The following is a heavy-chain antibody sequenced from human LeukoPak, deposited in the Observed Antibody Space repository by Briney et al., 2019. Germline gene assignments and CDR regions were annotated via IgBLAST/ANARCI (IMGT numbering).Heavy chain of an antibody. D-gene: IGHD2-2*01. J-gene: IGHJ6*03. CDR3: VKVLSSTSASPPLTYYYYYYMDV. CDR1: GGSISSSSYY. CDR2: IYYSGST. V-gene: IGHV4-39*01. Sequence: SETLSLTCTVSGGSISSSSYYWGWIRQPPGKGLEWIGSIYYSGSTYYNPSLKSRVTISVDTSTNQFSLKLSSVTAADTAVYYCVKVLSSTSASPPLTYYYYYYMDVWGKGTTVTVSS.